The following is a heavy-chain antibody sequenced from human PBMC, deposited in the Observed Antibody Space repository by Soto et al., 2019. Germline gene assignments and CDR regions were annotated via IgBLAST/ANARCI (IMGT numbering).Heavy chain of an antibody. CDR3: AKGRYDFWSPYYFDS. CDR2: ITWNSRVL. D-gene: IGHD3-3*01. V-gene: IGHV3-9*01. Sequence: GGSLRLPCVGTGLNFDDFAMHWVRQAPGKGLEWVSGITWNSRVLAYADSVKGRFSISRDNARNSLYLQMDSLRDEDTALYYCAKGRYDFWSPYYFDSWGQGTLVTVSS. CDR1: GLNFDDFA. J-gene: IGHJ4*02.